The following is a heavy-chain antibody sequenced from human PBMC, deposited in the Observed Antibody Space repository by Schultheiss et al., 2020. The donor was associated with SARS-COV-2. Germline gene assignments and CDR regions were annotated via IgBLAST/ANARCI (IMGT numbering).Heavy chain of an antibody. V-gene: IGHV3-66*02. Sequence: GGSLRLSCAASGFTVSSNYMSWVRQAPGKGLEWVSVIYSGGSTYYADSVKGRFTISRDNSKNTLYLQMNSLRAEDTAVYYCARYWGETYCSGGSCYYPWGQGTLVTVSS. CDR1: GFTVSSNY. J-gene: IGHJ4*02. CDR2: IYSGGST. D-gene: IGHD2-15*01. CDR3: ARYWGETYCSGGSCYYP.